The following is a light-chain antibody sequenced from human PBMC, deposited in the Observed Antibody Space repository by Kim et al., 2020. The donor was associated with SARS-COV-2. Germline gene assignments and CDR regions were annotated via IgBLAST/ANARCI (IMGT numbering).Light chain of an antibody. V-gene: IGKV3-15*01. J-gene: IGKJ2*01. CDR1: QTVSSN. CDR3: HQYNKWPRT. Sequence: SVSPGDRATLSCRASQTVSSNLAWYQQKPGQAPRLLISGASSRATGIPARFSGSGSGTEFTLTISSLQSEDFAVYYCHQYNKWPRTFGQGTKLEI. CDR2: GAS.